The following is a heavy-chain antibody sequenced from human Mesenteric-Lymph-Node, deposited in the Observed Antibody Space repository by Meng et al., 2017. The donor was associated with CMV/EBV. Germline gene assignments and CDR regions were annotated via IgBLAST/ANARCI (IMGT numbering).Heavy chain of an antibody. D-gene: IGHD3-10*01. V-gene: IGHV1-18*01. CDR3: ARDLFGSYPQGGAGY. CDR2: ISGYNGNT. J-gene: IGHJ4*02. Sequence: SGSAFTSYGISWVRQAPGQGLEWMGWISGYNGNTDYEQKFRDRVTMTIETSTSTAYLDLRSLRSDDTAVYYCARDLFGSYPQGGAGYWGQGTLVTVSS. CDR1: GSAFTSYG.